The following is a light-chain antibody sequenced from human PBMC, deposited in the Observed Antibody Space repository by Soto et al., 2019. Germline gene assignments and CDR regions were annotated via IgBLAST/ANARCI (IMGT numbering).Light chain of an antibody. V-gene: IGKV1-16*02. CDR3: QQYNSYPVS. CDR1: QDISNH. J-gene: IGKJ4*01. Sequence: DIQMTQSPSSLSASVGDRVTITCRASQDISNHLAWFQQKPGKAPKSLISAASSLQSGVPSKFSGSGSGTDFTRTISSRQPEDFAPYYCQQYNSYPVSFGGGTKVEIK. CDR2: AAS.